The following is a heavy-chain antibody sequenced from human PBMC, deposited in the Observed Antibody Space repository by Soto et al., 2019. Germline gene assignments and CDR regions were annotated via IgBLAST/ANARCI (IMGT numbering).Heavy chain of an antibody. D-gene: IGHD6-6*01. V-gene: IGHV4-34*01. CDR3: AGGPGSSSPPWFDP. J-gene: IGHJ5*02. Sequence: SETLSLTCAVYGGSFSGYYWSWTRQPPGKGLEWIGEINHSGSTNYNPSLKSRVTISVDTSKNQFSLKLSSVTAADTAVYYCAGGPGSSSPPWFDPCGQGTLVTVS. CDR2: INHSGST. CDR1: GGSFSGYY.